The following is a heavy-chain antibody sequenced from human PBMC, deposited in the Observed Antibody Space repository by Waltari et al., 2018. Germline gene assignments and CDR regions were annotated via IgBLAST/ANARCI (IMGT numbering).Heavy chain of an antibody. CDR2: TYYSGKT. Sequence: QLQLQESGPGLVKTSEPLSLLCPVSGGSISSSNYYWGWTRQPPGKGLEWIGSTYYSGKTYYNPSLKSRVTISADTSKNLFSLKLSSVTAADAAVYFCARHMTSNPYYYYMDVWGKGTAVPVS. J-gene: IGHJ6*03. D-gene: IGHD3-16*01. CDR3: ARHMTSNPYYYYMDV. V-gene: IGHV4-39*01. CDR1: GGSISSSNYY.